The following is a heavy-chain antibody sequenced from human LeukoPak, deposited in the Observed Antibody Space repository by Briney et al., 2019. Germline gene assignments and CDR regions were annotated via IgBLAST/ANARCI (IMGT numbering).Heavy chain of an antibody. J-gene: IGHJ4*02. CDR3: ARGRGDYFDY. V-gene: IGHV4-34*01. CDR1: GGSFSGYY. CDR2: INHSGST. D-gene: IGHD3-10*01. Sequence: SETLSLTCAVYGGSFSGYYWSWIRQPPGKGLEWIGEINHSGSTNYNPSLKSRVTISVDTSKNRFSLKLSSVTAADTAVYYCARGRGDYFDYWGQGTLVTVSS.